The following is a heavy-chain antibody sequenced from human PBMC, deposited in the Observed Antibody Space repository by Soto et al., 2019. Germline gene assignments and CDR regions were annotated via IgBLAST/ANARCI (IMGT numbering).Heavy chain of an antibody. J-gene: IGHJ6*03. CDR2: INEDSTYI. D-gene: IGHD3-16*01. V-gene: IGHV3-21*06. Sequence: EVRLVESGGGLVKPWGSLRLSCAASGFTFSAFSMNWVRQAPGKGLEWLSSINEDSTYIYYACSLRGRCTISRDNAEDLSHVQIERLRAPDPGSYYCVREFGRYFQLGDMEVWG. CDR1: GFTFSAFS. CDR3: VREFGRYFQLGDMEV.